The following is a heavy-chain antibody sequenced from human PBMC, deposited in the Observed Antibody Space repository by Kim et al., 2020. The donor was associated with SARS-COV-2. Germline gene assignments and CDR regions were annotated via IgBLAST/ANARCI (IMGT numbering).Heavy chain of an antibody. CDR1: GGSISSYY. Sequence: SETLSLTCTVSGGSISSYYWSWIRQPPGKGLEWIGYIYYSGSTNYNPSLKSRVTISVDTSKNQFSLKLSSVTAADTAVYYCAREERINYYGSGSYYNGLDYWGQGTLVTVSS. CDR3: AREERINYYGSGSYYNGLDY. V-gene: IGHV4-59*01. D-gene: IGHD3-10*01. J-gene: IGHJ4*02. CDR2: IYYSGST.